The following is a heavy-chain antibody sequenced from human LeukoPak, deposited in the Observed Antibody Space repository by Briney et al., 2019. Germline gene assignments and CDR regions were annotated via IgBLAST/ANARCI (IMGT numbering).Heavy chain of an antibody. V-gene: IGHV4-59*12. Sequence: PSETLSLTCTVSGGSISSYYWSWIRQPPGKGLEWIGYIYYSGSTNYNPSLKSRVTISVDTSKNQFSLKLSSVTAADTAVYYCARKDSSGYYRKERNFDYWGQGTLVTVSS. J-gene: IGHJ4*02. CDR2: IYYSGST. CDR1: GGSISSYY. CDR3: ARKDSSGYYRKERNFDY. D-gene: IGHD3-22*01.